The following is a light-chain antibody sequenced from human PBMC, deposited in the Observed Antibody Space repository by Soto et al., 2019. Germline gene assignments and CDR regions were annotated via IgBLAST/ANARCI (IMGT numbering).Light chain of an antibody. CDR2: DNN. V-gene: IGLV1-51*01. J-gene: IGLJ2*01. Sequence: QSVLTQPPSVSAAPGQKVTISCSGSSSNIGNNYVSWYQQLPGTAPKLLIYDNNKRPSGIPDRFSGSKSGTSGTLDITGLQTGDEADYYCATWHYSLTGEVFGGGTKLTVL. CDR1: SSNIGNNY. CDR3: ATWHYSLTGEV.